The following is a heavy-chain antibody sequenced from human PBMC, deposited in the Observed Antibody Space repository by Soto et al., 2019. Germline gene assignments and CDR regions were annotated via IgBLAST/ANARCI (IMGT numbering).Heavy chain of an antibody. CDR3: ARAGFGEPMAYYYYGMDV. J-gene: IGHJ6*02. D-gene: IGHD3-10*01. Sequence: PSETLSLTCAVYGGSFSGYYWSWIRQPPGKGLEWIGEINHSGSTNYNPSLKSRVTISVDTSKNQFSLKLSSVTAADTAVYYCARAGFGEPMAYYYYGMDVWGQGTTVTVSS. CDR1: GGSFSGYY. CDR2: INHSGST. V-gene: IGHV4-34*01.